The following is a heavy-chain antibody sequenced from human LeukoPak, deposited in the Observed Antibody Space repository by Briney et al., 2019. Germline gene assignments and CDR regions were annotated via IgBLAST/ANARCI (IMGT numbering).Heavy chain of an antibody. D-gene: IGHD3-10*01. Sequence: GASVKVSCKASGGTFSSYAISWVRQAPGQGLEWMGGIIPIFGTANYAQKFQGRVTITADESTSTAYMELSSLRSEDTAVYYCARGYFRDVTMVRGVMSWFDPWGQGTLVTVSS. CDR3: ARGYFRDVTMVRGVMSWFDP. J-gene: IGHJ5*02. CDR1: GGTFSSYA. V-gene: IGHV1-69*13. CDR2: IIPIFGTA.